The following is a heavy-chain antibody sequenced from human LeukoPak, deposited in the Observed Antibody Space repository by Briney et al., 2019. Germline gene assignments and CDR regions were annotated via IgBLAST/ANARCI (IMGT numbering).Heavy chain of an antibody. J-gene: IGHJ6*03. V-gene: IGHV4-59*01. CDR3: ARVAGWLQRNYYMDV. D-gene: IGHD5-24*01. CDR1: GGSLSSYY. CDR2: SYYSGST. Sequence: PSETLSLTRTVSGGSLSSYYWSWIRQPPGKGLEWIGYSYYSGSTNYNPSLKSRVTISVDTSKNQFSLKLSSVTAADTAVYYCARVAGWLQRNYYMDVWGKGTTVTVSS.